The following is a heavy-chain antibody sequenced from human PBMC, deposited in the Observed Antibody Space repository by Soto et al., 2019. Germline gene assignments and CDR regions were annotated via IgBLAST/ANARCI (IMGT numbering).Heavy chain of an antibody. J-gene: IGHJ4*02. CDR1: GYTFTSYD. CDR3: ARSYYDYVWGSYRSAHFDY. V-gene: IGHV1-8*01. Sequence: SVKVSCKASGYTFTSYDINWVRQATGQGLEWMGWMNPNSGNTGYAQKFQGRVTMTRDTSTSTVYMELSSLRSEDTAVYYCARSYYDYVWGSYRSAHFDYWGQGTLVTVSS. D-gene: IGHD3-16*02. CDR2: MNPNSGNT.